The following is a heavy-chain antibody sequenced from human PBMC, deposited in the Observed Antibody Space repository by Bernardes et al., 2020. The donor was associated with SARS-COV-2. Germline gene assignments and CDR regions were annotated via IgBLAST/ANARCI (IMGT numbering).Heavy chain of an antibody. CDR3: ARGRTPMVRGIVKGASKYFDF. CDR2: INHSGST. CDR1: GGSFSGYF. V-gene: IGHV4-34*01. Sequence: SETLSLTCAVYGGSFSGYFWNWIRQPPGRGLEWIGGINHSGSTFYNPSLKSRVTFSVDTTKNQFSLKLSSVTAADTAIYYCARGRTPMVRGIVKGASKYFDFWGRGTQVTASS. J-gene: IGHJ2*01. D-gene: IGHD3-10*01.